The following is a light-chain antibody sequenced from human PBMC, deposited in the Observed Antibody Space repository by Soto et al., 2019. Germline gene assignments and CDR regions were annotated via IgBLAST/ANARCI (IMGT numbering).Light chain of an antibody. CDR2: LGS. J-gene: IGKJ2*01. CDR1: QSLRHSNGYNY. Sequence: DIVMTQSPLSLPVTPGEPASISCRSSQSLRHSNGYNYLEWYLQKPGQSPQLLIYLGSNRASGVPDRFSGSGSGTDFTLKISRVEAEDVGVYYCMQALQTPYTFGQGTKLEIK. CDR3: MQALQTPYT. V-gene: IGKV2-28*01.